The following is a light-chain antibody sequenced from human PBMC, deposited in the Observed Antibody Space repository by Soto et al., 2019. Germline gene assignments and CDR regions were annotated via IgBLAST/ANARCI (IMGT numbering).Light chain of an antibody. J-gene: IGKJ2*01. CDR2: GAS. V-gene: IGKV3-15*01. Sequence: EMLLTQSPGTLSLSPGDRATLSCGASQSVSNEYVAWVQKKPGKTPRLLIYGASTRATGIPARLSGSGSGTELTLTISSMQSEDFEVYYCQQYNNWPRTFGQGTKVDI. CDR1: QSVSNE. CDR3: QQYNNWPRT.